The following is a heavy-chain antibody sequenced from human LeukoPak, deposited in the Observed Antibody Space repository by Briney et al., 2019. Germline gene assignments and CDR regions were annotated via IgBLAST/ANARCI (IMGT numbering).Heavy chain of an antibody. CDR2: IIPIFGTA. D-gene: IGHD3-22*01. V-gene: IGHV1-69*13. CDR1: GGTFSSYA. Sequence: SVNVSCKASGGTFSSYAISWVRQAPGQGLEWMGGIIPIFGTANYAQKFQGRVTITADESTSTAYMELSSLRSEDTAVYYCARDLGDSSGYYGYWGQGTLVTVSS. CDR3: ARDLGDSSGYYGY. J-gene: IGHJ4*02.